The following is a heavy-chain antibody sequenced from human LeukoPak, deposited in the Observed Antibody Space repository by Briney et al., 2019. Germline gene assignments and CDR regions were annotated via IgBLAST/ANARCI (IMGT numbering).Heavy chain of an antibody. D-gene: IGHD3-16*01. CDR1: GYTFTGYY. Sequence: ASVKVSCKASGYTFTGYYMHWVRQAPGQGLEWMGWINPNSGGTNYAQKFQGRVTMTRDTSISTAYMELSRLRSDDTAVYYCARDSLVLVHGLVNWFDPWGQGTLVTVSS. CDR3: ARDSLVLVHGLVNWFDP. CDR2: INPNSGGT. J-gene: IGHJ5*02. V-gene: IGHV1-2*02.